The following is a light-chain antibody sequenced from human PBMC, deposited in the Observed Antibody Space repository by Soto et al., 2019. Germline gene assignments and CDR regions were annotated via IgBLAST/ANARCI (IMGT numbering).Light chain of an antibody. CDR3: QHYYNTPWT. CDR1: QSGLHRYSNKNF. Sequence: DIVMTQSPDSLAVSLGERATVNCKSSQSGLHRYSNKNFLAWYQQKPGQPPKLLISWASTRESGVPDRFSGSGSETDFALTISSLQAEDVAVYFCQHYYNTPWTFGQGTKVEIK. V-gene: IGKV4-1*01. J-gene: IGKJ1*01. CDR2: WAS.